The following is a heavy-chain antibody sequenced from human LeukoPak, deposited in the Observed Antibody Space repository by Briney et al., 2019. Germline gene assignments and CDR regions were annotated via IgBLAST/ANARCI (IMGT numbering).Heavy chain of an antibody. Sequence: PSETLSLTCTVSGYSISSGYYWGWIRQPPGKGLEWIGSIYHSGSTYYNPSLKSRVTISVDTPKNQFSLKLSSVTAADTAVYYCARADYSSTWSHDYYYMDVWGKGTTVTVSS. CDR1: GYSISSGYY. V-gene: IGHV4-38-2*02. D-gene: IGHD6-13*01. CDR2: IYHSGST. J-gene: IGHJ6*03. CDR3: ARADYSSTWSHDYYYMDV.